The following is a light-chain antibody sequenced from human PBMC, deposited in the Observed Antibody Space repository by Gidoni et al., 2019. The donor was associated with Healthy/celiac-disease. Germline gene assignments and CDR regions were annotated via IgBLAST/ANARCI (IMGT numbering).Light chain of an antibody. J-gene: IGKJ4*01. CDR3: QQYYSYPPGT. CDR2: AAS. V-gene: IGKV1-8*01. Sequence: AIRMTQSPSSLSASTGDRVTITCRASQGISSYLAWYQQKPGKAPKLLIYAASTLQSGVPSRFSGSGSGTDFTLTISCLQSEDFATYYCQQYYSYPPGTFXGXTKVEIK. CDR1: QGISSY.